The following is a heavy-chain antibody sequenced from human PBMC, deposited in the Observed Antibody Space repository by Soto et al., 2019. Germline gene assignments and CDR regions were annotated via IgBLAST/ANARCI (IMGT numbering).Heavy chain of an antibody. CDR1: GYTFTGYY. V-gene: IGHV1-2*04. D-gene: IGHD3-10*01. Sequence: QVQLVQSGAAVKKPGASVKVSCKASGYTFTGYYMHWVRQAPGQGLEWMGWINPNSGGTNYAQKVQGWVPMTRDTSISTAYMELSMLRSDDTAVYYCARDAHYYGSGSYHVSYYYYSTDVWGRGATVTVSS. CDR2: INPNSGGT. CDR3: ARDAHYYGSGSYHVSYYYYSTDV. J-gene: IGHJ6*02.